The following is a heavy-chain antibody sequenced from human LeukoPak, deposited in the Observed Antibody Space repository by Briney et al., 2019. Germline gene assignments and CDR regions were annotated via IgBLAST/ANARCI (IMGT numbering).Heavy chain of an antibody. D-gene: IGHD3-22*01. CDR2: IYSGDST. V-gene: IGHV3-66*02. J-gene: IGHJ4*02. CDR3: ARGPASYYESSGYSYYFDF. CDR1: GFTFSDYS. Sequence: GGSLRLSCAASGFTFSDYSMSWVRQAPGKGLEWVSLIYSGDSTYYADSVKGRFTISRDNSKNMLYLQMNSLRSEDTAVYYCARGPASYYESSGYSYYFDFWGQGTLVTVSS.